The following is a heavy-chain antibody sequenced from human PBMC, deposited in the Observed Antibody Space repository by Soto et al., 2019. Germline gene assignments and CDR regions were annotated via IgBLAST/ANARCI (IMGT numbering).Heavy chain of an antibody. CDR1: GGSIGSNNR. CDR3: ARVMDGPTYRPSGLDY. D-gene: IGHD2-8*01. CDR2: IFQVGSV. Sequence: GQLKESGPGLGNPSGTSPLTCAGPGGSIGSNNRWSCVRQPPGKWLEWIGEIFQVGSVNNNPSLSGRVTISVDKSNNQVSLNLNSVTAADTAIYYCARVMDGPTYRPSGLDYWGQGTLVTVSS. V-gene: IGHV4-4*02. J-gene: IGHJ4*02.